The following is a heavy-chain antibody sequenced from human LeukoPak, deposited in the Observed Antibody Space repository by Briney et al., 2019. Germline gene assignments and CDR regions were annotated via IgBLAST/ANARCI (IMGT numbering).Heavy chain of an antibody. V-gene: IGHV3-66*02. D-gene: IGHD3-3*01. J-gene: IGHJ3*02. CDR1: GFTFSSYA. CDR3: ARGEIWRGAFDI. CDR2: IYSGGST. Sequence: GGSLRLSCAASGFTFSSYAMSWVRQAPGKGLEWVSVIYSGGSTYYADSVKGRFTISRDNSKNTLYLQMNSLRAEDTAVYYCARGEIWRGAFDIWGQGTMVTVSS.